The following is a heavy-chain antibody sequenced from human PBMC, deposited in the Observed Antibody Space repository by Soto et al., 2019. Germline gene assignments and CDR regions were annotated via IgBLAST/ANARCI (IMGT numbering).Heavy chain of an antibody. Sequence: EVQLVESGGGLVKPGGSLRLSCAASGFTFSSYSMNWVRQAPGKGLEWVSSISSSSSYIYCADSVKGRFTISRDNAKNSLYLQMNSLRAEDTAVYYCARDSAAAEEFRAFDIWGQGTMVTVSS. CDR1: GFTFSSYS. CDR2: ISSSSSYI. J-gene: IGHJ3*02. D-gene: IGHD6-13*01. V-gene: IGHV3-21*01. CDR3: ARDSAAAEEFRAFDI.